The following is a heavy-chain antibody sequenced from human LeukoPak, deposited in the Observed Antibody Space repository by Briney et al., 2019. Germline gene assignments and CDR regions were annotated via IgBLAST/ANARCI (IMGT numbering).Heavy chain of an antibody. V-gene: IGHV4-34*01. Sequence: SETLSLTCAVYGGSLSGHYWNWIRQPPGKGLEWIGEINHSGSTNYNPSLKSRVTISVDTSKNQFSLRLSSVTAADTAVYYCAREYYYDSNGYYYRYYYYGMGVWGQGTTVTVSS. CDR3: AREYYYDSNGYYYRYYYYGMGV. CDR1: GGSLSGHY. D-gene: IGHD3-22*01. J-gene: IGHJ6*02. CDR2: INHSGST.